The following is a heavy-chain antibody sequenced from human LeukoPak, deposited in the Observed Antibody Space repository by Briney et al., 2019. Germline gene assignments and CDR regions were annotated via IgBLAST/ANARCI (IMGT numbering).Heavy chain of an antibody. CDR3: ARAQKKYYYDSSGYHSRDYFDY. J-gene: IGHJ4*02. CDR2: IYNSGST. D-gene: IGHD3-22*01. CDR1: GGSISSGSYS. V-gene: IGHV4-30-4*07. Sequence: SQTPSLTCAVSGGSISSGSYSWSWIRQPPGKGLEWIGYIYNSGSTYYNPSLKSRVTISVDTSKNQFSLKLSSVTAADTAVYYCARAQKKYYYDSSGYHSRDYFDYWGQGTLVTVSS.